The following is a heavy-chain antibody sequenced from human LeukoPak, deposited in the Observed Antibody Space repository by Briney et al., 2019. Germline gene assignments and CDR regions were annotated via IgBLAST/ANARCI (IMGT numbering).Heavy chain of an antibody. J-gene: IGHJ5*02. CDR3: ATNWGGGCGS. CDR1: GFSFRHYG. Sequence: GGSLRLSCVTSGFSFRHYGLHWVRRAPGKGLEWVAFIENDGTKEYCDPVKGRFTISRDNSKNTVYLQMSSPRTEDTAVYYCATNWGGGCGSWGQGALVTVSA. CDR2: IENDGTKE. D-gene: IGHD3-16*01. V-gene: IGHV3-30*02.